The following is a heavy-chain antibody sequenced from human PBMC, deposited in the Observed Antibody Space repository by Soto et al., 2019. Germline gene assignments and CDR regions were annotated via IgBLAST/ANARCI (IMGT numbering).Heavy chain of an antibody. V-gene: IGHV6-1*01. J-gene: IGHJ5*01. CDR2: TYYRSKWSN. Sequence: SQTLSLTCAISGDSVSSNSATWDWIRQCPSRGLEWLGRTYYRSKWSNDYAVSVKGRITINPDTSNNQFSLHLNSVPPDDTAVYYCARLIGNSWLDSWGQGTLVTVAS. D-gene: IGHD3-16*01. CDR3: ARLIGNSWLDS. CDR1: GDSVSSNSAT.